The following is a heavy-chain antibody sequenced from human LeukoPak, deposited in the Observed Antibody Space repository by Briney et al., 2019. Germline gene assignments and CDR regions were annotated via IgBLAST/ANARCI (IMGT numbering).Heavy chain of an antibody. D-gene: IGHD5-24*01. Sequence: PSETLSLTCAVYGGSFSGYYWSWIRQPPGKGLEWIGEINHSGSTNYNPSLKSRVTISVDTSKNRFSLKLSSVTAADTAVYYCARMGRDGYNYGGYWGQGTLVTVSS. J-gene: IGHJ4*02. CDR3: ARMGRDGYNYGGY. V-gene: IGHV4-34*01. CDR1: GGSFSGYY. CDR2: INHSGST.